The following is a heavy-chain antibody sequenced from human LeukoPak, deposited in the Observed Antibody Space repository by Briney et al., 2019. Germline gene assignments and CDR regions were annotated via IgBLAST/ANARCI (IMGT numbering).Heavy chain of an antibody. D-gene: IGHD3-10*01. CDR1: GFTFSSYW. J-gene: IGHJ4*02. CDR2: INSDGSST. CDR3: ATQGLGGSGSYYNARLDY. Sequence: PGGSLRLSCAASGFTFSSYWMHWVRQAPGKGLVWVSRINSDGSSTSYADSVKGRFTISRDNAKNTLYLQMNSLRAEDMAVYYCATQGLGGSGSYYNARLDYWGQGTLVTVSS. V-gene: IGHV3-74*01.